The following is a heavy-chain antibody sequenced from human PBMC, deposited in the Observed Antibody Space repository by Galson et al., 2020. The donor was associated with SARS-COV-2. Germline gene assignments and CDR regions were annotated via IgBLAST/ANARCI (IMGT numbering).Heavy chain of an antibody. CDR1: GYSFTSYG. Sequence: GESLKISCEASGYSFTSYGISWVRQAPGQGLEWMGWISVYDDNTNYVQKLQGGVTMTTDTSTSTAYMELRSLTSDDTAVYYCARDGNYIWGSYRYTGTAFDIWGQGTMVTVSS. V-gene: IGHV1-18*01. J-gene: IGHJ3*02. CDR3: ARDGNYIWGSYRYTGTAFDI. CDR2: ISVYDDNT. D-gene: IGHD3-16*02.